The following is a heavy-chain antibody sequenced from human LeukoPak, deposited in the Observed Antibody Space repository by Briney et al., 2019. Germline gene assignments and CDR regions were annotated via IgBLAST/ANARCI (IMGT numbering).Heavy chain of an antibody. J-gene: IGHJ4*02. Sequence: GGSLRLSCAASGFTFSSYWMSWVRQAPEKGLEWVANIKQDGSEKYYVDSVKGRFTISRDNAKNSLHLQMNSLRAEDTAVYYCARELDGTSGWSVYFDYWGQGTLVTVSS. CDR2: IKQDGSEK. CDR3: ARELDGTSGWSVYFDY. V-gene: IGHV3-7*01. D-gene: IGHD6-19*01. CDR1: GFTFSSYW.